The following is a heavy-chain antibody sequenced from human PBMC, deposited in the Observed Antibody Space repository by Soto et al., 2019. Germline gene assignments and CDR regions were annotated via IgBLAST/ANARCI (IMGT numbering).Heavy chain of an antibody. Sequence: QVQLVQSGAEVKKPGASVKVSCKASGYTFTSYDINWVRQATGQGLEWMGWMNPNSGNTGYAQKFQGRVTMTRNTSISTSYIELRSLRTEATAVDYCAREKVGAVDYWGQGPLVPVSS. V-gene: IGHV1-8*01. CDR3: AREKVGAVDY. CDR1: GYTFTSYD. J-gene: IGHJ4*02. CDR2: MNPNSGNT. D-gene: IGHD1-26*01.